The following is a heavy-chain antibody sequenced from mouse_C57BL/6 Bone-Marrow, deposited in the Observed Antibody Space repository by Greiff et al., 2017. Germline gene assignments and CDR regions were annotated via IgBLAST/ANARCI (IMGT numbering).Heavy chain of an antibody. CDR2: ISSGGSYT. CDR3: AIYYDYAY. CDR1: GFTFSSYG. Sequence: DVQLVESGGDLVKPGGSLKLSCAASGFTFSSYGMSWVSQTPDKRLEWVATISSGGSYTYYPDSVKGRFTISRDNAKNTLYLQMSSLKAEDAAMYYCAIYYDYAYWGQGTLVTVAA. J-gene: IGHJ3*01. D-gene: IGHD2-4*01. V-gene: IGHV5-6*01.